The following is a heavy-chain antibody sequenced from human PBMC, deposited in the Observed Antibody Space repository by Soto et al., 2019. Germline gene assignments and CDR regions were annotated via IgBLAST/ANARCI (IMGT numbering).Heavy chain of an antibody. J-gene: IGHJ5*01. CDR1: GFTFSDSG. CDR2: VSNDGNRK. V-gene: IGHV3-30*03. CDR3: ARWVGGSMYDNSGKYDS. Sequence: QVQLVESGGGVVQPGRSLRLACAASGFTFSDSGMHWVRQAPGKGLEWVALVSNDGNRKYYADFVKGRFTISRDNSENTLYLQMNSLRAEDTAVYYCARWVGGSMYDNSGKYDSWGQGTLVTVSS. D-gene: IGHD3-22*01.